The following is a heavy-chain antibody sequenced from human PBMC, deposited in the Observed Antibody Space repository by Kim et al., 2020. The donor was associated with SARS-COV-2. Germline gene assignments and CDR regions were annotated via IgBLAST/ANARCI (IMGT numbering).Heavy chain of an antibody. Sequence: SETLSLTCTVSGGSISSYYWSWIRQPPGKGLEWIGYIYYSGSTNYNPSLKSRVTISVDTSKNQFPLKLTSVTAADTAVYYCARAGSGIAAADYWGQGTLVTVSS. CDR2: IYYSGST. D-gene: IGHD6-13*01. CDR1: GGSISSYY. CDR3: ARAGSGIAAADY. J-gene: IGHJ4*02. V-gene: IGHV4-59*01.